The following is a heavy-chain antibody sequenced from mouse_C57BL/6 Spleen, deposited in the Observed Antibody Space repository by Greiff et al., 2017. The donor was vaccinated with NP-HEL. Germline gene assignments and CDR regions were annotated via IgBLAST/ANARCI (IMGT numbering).Heavy chain of an antibody. Sequence: QVHVKQPGAELVQPGASVKLSCKASGYTFTSYWMPWVKQRPGQGLEWIGMIHPNSGSTNYNEKFKSKATLTVDNSSSTAYMRLSSLTSADAAVYYCARSDYDPSFAYWGQGTLATVSA. V-gene: IGHV1-64*01. J-gene: IGHJ3*01. CDR1: GYTFTSYW. CDR3: ARSDYDPSFAY. CDR2: IHPNSGST. D-gene: IGHD2-4*01.